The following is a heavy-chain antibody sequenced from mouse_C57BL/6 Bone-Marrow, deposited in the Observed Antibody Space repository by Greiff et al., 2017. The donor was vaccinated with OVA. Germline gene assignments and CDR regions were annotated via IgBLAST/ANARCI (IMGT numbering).Heavy chain of an antibody. CDR2: IYPRSGNT. D-gene: IGHD2-1*01. CDR1: GYTFTSYG. Sequence: LQESGAELARPGASVKLSCKASGYTFTSYGISWVKQRTGQGLEWIGEIYPRSGNTYYNEKFKGKATLTADKSSSTAYMELRSLTSEDSAVYFCAIYSSAWFAYWGQGTLVTVSA. CDR3: AIYSSAWFAY. V-gene: IGHV1-81*01. J-gene: IGHJ3*01.